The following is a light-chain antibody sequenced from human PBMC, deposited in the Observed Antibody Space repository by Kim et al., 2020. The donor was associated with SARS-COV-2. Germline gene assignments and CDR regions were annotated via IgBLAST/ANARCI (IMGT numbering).Light chain of an antibody. Sequence: DIQMTQSPSSLSAYVGDRITITCQASQDINNYLNWYQQKPGKAPKLLIYDASNLETGVPSRFSGGGSGTDFTFNISSLQPEDFATYYCQQYDNLPITFGQGTRLDIK. CDR1: QDINNY. V-gene: IGKV1-33*01. J-gene: IGKJ5*01. CDR3: QQYDNLPIT. CDR2: DAS.